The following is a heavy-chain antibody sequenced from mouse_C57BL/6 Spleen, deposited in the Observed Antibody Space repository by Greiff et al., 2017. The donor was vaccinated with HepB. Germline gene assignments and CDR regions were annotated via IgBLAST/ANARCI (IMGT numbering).Heavy chain of an antibody. Sequence: EVKLEESGGGLVKPGGSLKLSCAASGFTFSSYAMSWVRQTPEKRLEWVATISDGGSYTYYPDNVKGRFTISRDNAKNNLYLQMSHLKSEDTAMYYCARDRDLTGPYYFDYWGQGTTLTVSS. J-gene: IGHJ2*01. CDR1: GFTFSSYA. V-gene: IGHV5-4*01. D-gene: IGHD4-1*01. CDR3: ARDRDLTGPYYFDY. CDR2: ISDGGSYT.